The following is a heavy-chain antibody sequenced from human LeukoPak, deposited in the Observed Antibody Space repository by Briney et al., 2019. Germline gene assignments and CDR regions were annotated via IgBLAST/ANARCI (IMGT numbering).Heavy chain of an antibody. Sequence: ASVKVSCKASGYTFTGYYMHWVRQAPGQGLEWMGWINPNSGGTNYAQKFQGRVTMTRDTSVSTAYMELSRLRSDDTAVYYCASAALDYYYYMDVWGKGTTVTVSS. CDR1: GYTFTGYY. D-gene: IGHD6-13*01. CDR3: ASAALDYYYYMDV. J-gene: IGHJ6*03. CDR2: INPNSGGT. V-gene: IGHV1-2*02.